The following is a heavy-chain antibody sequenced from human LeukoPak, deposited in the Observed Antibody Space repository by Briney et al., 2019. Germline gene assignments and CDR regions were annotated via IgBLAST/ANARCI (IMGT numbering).Heavy chain of an antibody. Sequence: ASVKVSCRASGYTFSNYVLTWVRQAPGQGLEWMGRISTFTGNSDYAQRFQDRVTMTTDTSTSTAYMELRNLSSDDTAVYYCARTMTTLTTHGELDFWGQGTLVTVSS. D-gene: IGHD4-17*01. J-gene: IGHJ4*02. V-gene: IGHV1-18*01. CDR2: ISTFTGNS. CDR3: ARTMTTLTTHGELDF. CDR1: GYTFSNYV.